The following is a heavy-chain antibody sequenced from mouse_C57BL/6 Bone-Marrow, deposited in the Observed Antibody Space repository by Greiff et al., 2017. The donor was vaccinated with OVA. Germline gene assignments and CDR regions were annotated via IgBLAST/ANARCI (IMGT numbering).Heavy chain of an antibody. J-gene: IGHJ1*03. Sequence: VQLQQSGAELVRPGASVKLSCTASGFNIKDDYMHWVQQRPEQGLEWIGWIDPENGDTEYASKFQGKATITADTTSNTAYLQLSSLTSEDTAFYYGTTIVDGYPHGYFDVWGTGTTVTVSA. V-gene: IGHV14-4*01. D-gene: IGHD2-3*01. CDR2: IDPENGDT. CDR1: GFNIKDDY. CDR3: TTIVDGYPHGYFDV.